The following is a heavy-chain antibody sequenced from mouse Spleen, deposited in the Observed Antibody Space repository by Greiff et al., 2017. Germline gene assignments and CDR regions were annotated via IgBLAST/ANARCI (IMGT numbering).Heavy chain of an antibody. CDR3: TRDYYGSSPWFAY. CDR2: ISSGGSYT. J-gene: IGHJ3*01. V-gene: IGHV5-6-4*01. Sequence: EVKLVESGGGLVKPGGSLKLSCAASGFTFSSYTMSWVRQTPEKRLEWVATISSGGSYTYYPDSVKGRFTISRDNAKNTLYLQMSSLKSEDTAMYYCTRDYYGSSPWFAYWGQGTLVTVSA. CDR1: GFTFSSYT. D-gene: IGHD1-1*01.